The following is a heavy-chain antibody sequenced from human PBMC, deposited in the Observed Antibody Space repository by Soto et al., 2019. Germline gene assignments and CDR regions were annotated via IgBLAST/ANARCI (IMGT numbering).Heavy chain of an antibody. D-gene: IGHD3-16*02. V-gene: IGHV3-33*01. Sequence: QVQLVESGGGVVQPGRSLRLSCAASGFTFSSYGMHWVRQAPGKGLEWVAVIWYDGSNKYYADSVKGRFTISRDNSKNTLYLQMNSLRAEDTAVYYCARGSDRMITFGGVIVPDGWFDPWGQGTLVTVSS. CDR2: IWYDGSNK. J-gene: IGHJ5*02. CDR1: GFTFSSYG. CDR3: ARGSDRMITFGGVIVPDGWFDP.